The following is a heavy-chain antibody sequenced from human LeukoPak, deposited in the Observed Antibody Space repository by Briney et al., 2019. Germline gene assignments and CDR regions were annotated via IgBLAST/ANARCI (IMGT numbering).Heavy chain of an antibody. V-gene: IGHV3-23*01. CDR2: ISGSGSAT. Sequence: GGSLRLSCAASGFTFSNYGMSWVRQAPGKGLEWVSTISGSGSATYNAGSVKGRFTTSRDNSNNTLYLQMNSLRAEDTAVYYCAKTEAPAAIRAGSDYWGQGTPVTVSA. CDR1: GFTFSNYG. D-gene: IGHD2-2*02. CDR3: AKTEAPAAIRAGSDY. J-gene: IGHJ4*02.